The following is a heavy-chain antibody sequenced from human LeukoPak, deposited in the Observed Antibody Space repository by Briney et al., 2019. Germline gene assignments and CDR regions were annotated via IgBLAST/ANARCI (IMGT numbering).Heavy chain of an antibody. D-gene: IGHD2-2*01. Sequence: GASATVSCKVSGYTLTELSMHWVRQPPGKGLEWMGGFDPEDGETIYAKKFQGRVTMTEDTSTDTAYMELSSLRSEDTAVYYCATVRVSDCSSTSCYLTWFDPWGQGTLVTVSS. CDR1: GYTLTELS. CDR3: ATVRVSDCSSTSCYLTWFDP. V-gene: IGHV1-24*01. J-gene: IGHJ5*02. CDR2: FDPEDGET.